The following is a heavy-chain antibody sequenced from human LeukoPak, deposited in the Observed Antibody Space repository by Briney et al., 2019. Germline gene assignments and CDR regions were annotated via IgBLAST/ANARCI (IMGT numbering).Heavy chain of an antibody. CDR2: IYYSGST. CDR1: GGSIRNYY. CDR3: ARHVAGIDY. J-gene: IGHJ4*02. V-gene: IGHV4-59*01. Sequence: SETLSLTCTVSGGSIRNYYWSWIRQPPGKGLEWIGYIYYSGSTNYNPSLKSRVTISVGTSKNQFSLKLSSVTAADTAVYYCARHVAGIDYWGQGTLVTVSS. D-gene: IGHD6-13*01.